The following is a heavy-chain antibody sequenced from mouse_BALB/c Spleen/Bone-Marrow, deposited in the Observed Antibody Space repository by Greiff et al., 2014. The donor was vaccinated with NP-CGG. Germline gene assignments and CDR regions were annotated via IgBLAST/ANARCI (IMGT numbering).Heavy chain of an antibody. D-gene: IGHD1-1*01. J-gene: IGHJ4*01. V-gene: IGHV1-20*02. Sequence: VHVKQSGPELVKPGASVKISCKASGYSFTGYFMNWVMQSHGRSLEWIGRINPYNGDTFYNQKFKGKATLTVDKSSSTAHMELRSLASEDPAVYYCARSDYYGTYAMDYWGQGTPVTVSS. CDR3: ARSDYYGTYAMDY. CDR2: INPYNGDT. CDR1: GYSFTGYF.